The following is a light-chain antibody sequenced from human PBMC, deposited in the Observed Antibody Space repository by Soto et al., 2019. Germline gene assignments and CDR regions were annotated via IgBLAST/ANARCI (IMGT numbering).Light chain of an antibody. Sequence: IQLTQSPSSLSASVGDRVTITCRASQGISSYLAWYQQTPGKAPKLLIYAASALQSGVPSRFSGSGSGTDFILTISSLQPEDFATYYCQQLNSYPRTFGQGTKVDIK. CDR2: AAS. CDR3: QQLNSYPRT. J-gene: IGKJ1*01. CDR1: QGISSY. V-gene: IGKV1-9*01.